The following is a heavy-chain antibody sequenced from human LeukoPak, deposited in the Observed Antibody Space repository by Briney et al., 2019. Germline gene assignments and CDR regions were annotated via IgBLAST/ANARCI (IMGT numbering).Heavy chain of an antibody. CDR3: ACDY. V-gene: IGHV3-30*04. CDR2: VSYDGKIK. Sequence: PGGSLRLSCAASGFNFSDYAMHWVRQAPGKGLDWVAVVSYDGKIKYYADPVKGRFTISRDNSKSTLYLQMNNLRSDDTAIYYCACDYWGQGTLVTVSS. CDR1: GFNFSDYA. J-gene: IGHJ4*02.